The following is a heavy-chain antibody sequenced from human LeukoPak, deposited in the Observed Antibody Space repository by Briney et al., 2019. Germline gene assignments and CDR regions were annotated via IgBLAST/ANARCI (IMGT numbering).Heavy chain of an antibody. Sequence: PSETLSLTCTVSGGSISGSSHYCVWIRQSPGKGLEWVGNLYSSGSTYYNPSLQSRVTISVDTSKNQFSLSLTSVTAADTAVYYCVRQFDYCGQGILVTVSS. CDR1: GGSISGSSHY. CDR3: VRQFDY. J-gene: IGHJ4*02. CDR2: LYSSGST. V-gene: IGHV4-39*01.